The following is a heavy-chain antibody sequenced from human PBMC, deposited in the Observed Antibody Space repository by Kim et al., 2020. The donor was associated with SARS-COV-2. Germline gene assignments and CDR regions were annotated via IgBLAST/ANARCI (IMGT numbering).Heavy chain of an antibody. V-gene: IGHV3-15*01. CDR3: ILEYSSSYYYYGMDV. J-gene: IGHJ6*02. CDR1: GFTFSNAW. CDR2: IKSKTDGGTT. D-gene: IGHD6-6*01. Sequence: GGSLRLSCAASGFTFSNAWMSWVRQAPGKGLEWVGRIKSKTDGGTTDYAAPVKGRFTISRDDSKNTLYLQMNSLKTEDTAVYYCILEYSSSYYYYGMDVWGQGTTVTVSS.